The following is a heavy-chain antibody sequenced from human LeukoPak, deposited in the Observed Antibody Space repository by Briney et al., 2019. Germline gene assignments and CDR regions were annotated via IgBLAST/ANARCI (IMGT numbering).Heavy chain of an antibody. CDR1: GGSISTYF. Sequence: SETLSLTCTVSGGSISTYFWAWIRQPPGKGLEWIGYIYYGGSTNYNPSLKSRGTISVDTSKNQFSLKLSSVTAADTAVYYCARDRGFKILDYWGQGTLVTVSS. CDR2: IYYGGST. J-gene: IGHJ4*02. CDR3: ARDRGFKILDY. V-gene: IGHV4-59*01. D-gene: IGHD3-10*01.